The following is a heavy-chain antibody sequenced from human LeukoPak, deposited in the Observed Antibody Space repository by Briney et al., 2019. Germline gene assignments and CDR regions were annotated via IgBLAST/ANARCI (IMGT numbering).Heavy chain of an antibody. J-gene: IGHJ4*02. Sequence: GGSLRLSCAASGFTFTNYAMTRVRQAPGKGLEWVSSISDTYATTYYTDSVKGRCTISRDNSKNTVSLLLNNLRAEDTAVYFCVRHDSFIPFWGQGTLVTVSS. CDR1: GFTFTNYA. CDR2: ISDTYATT. D-gene: IGHD2-21*01. V-gene: IGHV3-23*01. CDR3: VRHDSFIPF.